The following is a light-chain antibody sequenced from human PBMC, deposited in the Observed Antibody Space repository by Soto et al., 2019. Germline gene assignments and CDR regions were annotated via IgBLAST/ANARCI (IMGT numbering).Light chain of an antibody. J-gene: IGLJ1*01. CDR3: AAWDDSRKARYV. CDR2: SNS. CDR1: SSNIATKS. Sequence: QSVLTQPPSASGTPGQRVTISCSGSSSNIATKSVNWYQQLPGTAPKLLIYSNSQRSSGVPDRFSGSKSGTSASLAIRGLQYEDEADYYCAAWDDSRKARYVFGTGTKVTVL. V-gene: IGLV1-44*01.